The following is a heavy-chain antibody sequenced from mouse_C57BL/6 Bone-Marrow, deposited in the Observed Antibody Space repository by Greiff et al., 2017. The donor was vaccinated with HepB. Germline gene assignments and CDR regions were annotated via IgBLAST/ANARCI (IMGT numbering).Heavy chain of an antibody. CDR1: GYTFTSYW. Sequence: VQLQQPGAELVRPGSSVKLSCKASGYTFTSYWMDWVKQRPGQGLEWIGNIYPSDSETHYNQKFKDKTTLTVDKSSSTAYMQLSSLTSEDSAVYYCARHPYAMDYCGQGTSVTVSS. CDR3: ARHPYAMDY. CDR2: IYPSDSET. J-gene: IGHJ4*01. V-gene: IGHV1-61*01.